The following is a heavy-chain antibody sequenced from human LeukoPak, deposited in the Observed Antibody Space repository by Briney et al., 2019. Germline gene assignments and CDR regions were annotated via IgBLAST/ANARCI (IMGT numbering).Heavy chain of an antibody. CDR3: AKDSTPTMIVVVITPLFFDY. Sequence: PGGSLRLSCAASGFTFCSHALSWVRQAPGKGLEWVSTISDSCGSTYYADSVKGRFTISRDNSKNTLYLQMNSLRAEDTAVYYCAKDSTPTMIVVVITPLFFDYWGQGTLVTVSS. CDR2: ISDSCGST. D-gene: IGHD3-22*01. V-gene: IGHV3-23*01. CDR1: GFTFCSHA. J-gene: IGHJ4*02.